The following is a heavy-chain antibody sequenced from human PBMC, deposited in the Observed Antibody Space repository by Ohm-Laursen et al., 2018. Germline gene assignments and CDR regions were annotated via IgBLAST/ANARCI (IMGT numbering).Heavy chain of an antibody. V-gene: IGHV3-48*03. CDR3: ARVGAHAGDY. D-gene: IGHD3-16*01. J-gene: IGHJ4*02. Sequence: SLRLSCAASGFTFRSSDMYWVRQAPGKGLEWVSYVSSSGSTIYYADSVKGRFTISRDNAKNSLYLQMNSLRAEDTAVYYCARVGAHAGDYWGQGTLVTVSA. CDR2: VSSSGSTI. CDR1: GFTFRSSD.